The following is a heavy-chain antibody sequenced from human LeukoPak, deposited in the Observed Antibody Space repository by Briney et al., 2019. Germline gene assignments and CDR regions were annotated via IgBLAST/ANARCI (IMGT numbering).Heavy chain of an antibody. D-gene: IGHD2-8*01. Sequence: RPGGSLRLSCAASGFTFSTYAMSWVRQAPGKGLQWVSGISGSDSSTYYTDSVEGRFTTSRDNSKDTLFLQMNSLTTGDTAVYYCAKCASPHGVCLNFDYWGQGILVTVSS. CDR3: AKCASPHGVCLNFDY. J-gene: IGHJ4*02. CDR2: ISGSDSST. CDR1: GFTFSTYA. V-gene: IGHV3-23*01.